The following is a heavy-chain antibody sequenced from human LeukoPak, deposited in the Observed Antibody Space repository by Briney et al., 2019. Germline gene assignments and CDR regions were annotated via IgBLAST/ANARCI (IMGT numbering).Heavy chain of an antibody. V-gene: IGHV3-30*18. CDR3: AKANTGYYSAKGY. Sequence: GSLRLSCAASGFTFSSYGMHWVRQAPGKGLEGVAVISYDGSNKYYADSVKGRFTISRDNSKNTLYLQMNRLRAKDTAEYYCAKANTGYYSAKGYWGQGTLVTVSS. CDR1: GFTFSSYG. D-gene: IGHD3-22*01. J-gene: IGHJ4*02. CDR2: ISYDGSNK.